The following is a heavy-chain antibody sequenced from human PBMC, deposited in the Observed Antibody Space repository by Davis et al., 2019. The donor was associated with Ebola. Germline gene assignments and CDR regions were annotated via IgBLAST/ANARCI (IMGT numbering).Heavy chain of an antibody. D-gene: IGHD6-25*01. CDR1: GFTFSSYS. J-gene: IGHJ4*02. V-gene: IGHV3-48*02. Sequence: GGSLRLSCAASGFTFSSYSMNWVRQAPGKGLEWVSYISSSSSTIYYADSVKGRFTISRDNAKNSLYLQMNSLGDEDTAVYYCARGGYDWGQGTLVTVSS. CDR3: ARGGYD. CDR2: ISSSSSTI.